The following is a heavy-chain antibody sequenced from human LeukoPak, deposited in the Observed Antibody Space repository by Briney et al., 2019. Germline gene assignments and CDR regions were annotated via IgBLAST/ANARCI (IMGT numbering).Heavy chain of an antibody. V-gene: IGHV3-7*01. CDR2: IKQDGSEK. Sequence: SGGSLRLSCAASGFTFSSYWMSWVRQAPGKGLEWVANIKQDGSEKYYVDSVKGRFTISRDNSKNTLYLQMNSLRAEDTAVYYCARAPYDFWSGYDYWGQGTLVSVSS. CDR3: ARAPYDFWSGYDY. D-gene: IGHD3-3*01. J-gene: IGHJ4*02. CDR1: GFTFSSYW.